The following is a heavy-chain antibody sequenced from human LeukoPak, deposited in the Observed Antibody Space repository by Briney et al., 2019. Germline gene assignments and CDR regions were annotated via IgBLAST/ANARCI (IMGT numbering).Heavy chain of an antibody. J-gene: IGHJ6*03. V-gene: IGHV1-46*01. D-gene: IGHD1-26*01. CDR1: GYTFTNYY. CDR2: INPSGGST. CDR3: ARDGGLLYYYMDV. Sequence: EASVTVSCKASGYTFTNYYMHWVRQAPGQGLEWMGIINPSGGSTSYAQKFQGRVTMTRDTSTSTVYMELSSLRSEDTAVYYCARDGGLLYYYMDVWGKGTTVTVSS.